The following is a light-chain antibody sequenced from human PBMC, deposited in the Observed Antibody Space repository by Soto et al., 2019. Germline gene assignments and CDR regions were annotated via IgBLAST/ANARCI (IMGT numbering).Light chain of an antibody. Sequence: DIQMTQSPSSLSASVGDRVTITCQASQDIQNHINWYQHTPGKAPKLLIFDASNLQPGVASRFSGRASGTDFFLTISSLHPEDFATYFCQQHHDFPYTFGQGTKLDIK. CDR2: DAS. CDR1: QDIQNH. V-gene: IGKV1-33*01. CDR3: QQHHDFPYT. J-gene: IGKJ2*01.